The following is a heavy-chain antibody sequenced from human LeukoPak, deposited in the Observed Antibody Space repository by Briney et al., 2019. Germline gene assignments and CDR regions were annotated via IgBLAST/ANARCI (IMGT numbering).Heavy chain of an antibody. CDR1: GFPFSSNW. CDR2: INSDGSSP. CDR3: AREVSEGFDF. J-gene: IGHJ4*02. Sequence: GGSLRLSCAASGFPFSSNWMHWVRQAPGKGLVWVSRINSDGSSPHYADSVKGRSTISRDNAKNTLYLQMNSLRAEDTALYYCAREVSEGFDFWGQGTLVTVSS. V-gene: IGHV3-74*01. D-gene: IGHD3-22*01.